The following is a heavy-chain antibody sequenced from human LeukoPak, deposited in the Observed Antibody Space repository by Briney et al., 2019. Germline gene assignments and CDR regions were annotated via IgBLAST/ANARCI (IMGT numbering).Heavy chain of an antibody. CDR2: ISYDGSNK. V-gene: IGHV3-30*09. J-gene: IGHJ4*02. D-gene: IGHD3-16*01. CDR1: GFTFSSYA. CDR3: ARGLNY. Sequence: GGSLRLSCAASGFTFSSYAMHWVRQAPGKGLEWVAVISYDGSNKYYADSVKGRFAISRDNSKNTLYLQMNSLRAEDTAVYYCARGLNYWGQGTLVTVSS.